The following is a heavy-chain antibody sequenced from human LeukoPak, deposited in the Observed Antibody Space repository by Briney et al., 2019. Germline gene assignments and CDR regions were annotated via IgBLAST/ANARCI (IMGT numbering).Heavy chain of an antibody. J-gene: IGHJ3*02. CDR1: GFTFSSYW. Sequence: GGSLRLXCAASGFTFSSYWMHWVRQAPGKGLVWVSRINSDGSSTSYADSVKGRFTISRDNAKNTLYLQMNSLRAEDTAVYYCARAPFGGVATVGAFDIWGQGIMVTVSS. V-gene: IGHV3-74*01. CDR2: INSDGSST. D-gene: IGHD5-12*01. CDR3: ARAPFGGVATVGAFDI.